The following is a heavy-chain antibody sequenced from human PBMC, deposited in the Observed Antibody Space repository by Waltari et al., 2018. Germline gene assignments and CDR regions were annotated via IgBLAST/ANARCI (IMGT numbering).Heavy chain of an antibody. CDR1: GFTFSGHA. J-gene: IGHJ5*01. CDR2: ISGSGGST. Sequence: EVQLLESGGGLVQPGGSLRLSCAASGFTFSGHAMSWVRQAPGKGLEWVSSISGSGGSTYYADSVKGRFTISRDNSKNTLYLQMNSLRAEDTAVYYCAKWGGSYWLSPPLSDSWGQGTLVTVSS. CDR3: AKWGGSYWLSPPLSDS. D-gene: IGHD1-26*01. V-gene: IGHV3-23*01.